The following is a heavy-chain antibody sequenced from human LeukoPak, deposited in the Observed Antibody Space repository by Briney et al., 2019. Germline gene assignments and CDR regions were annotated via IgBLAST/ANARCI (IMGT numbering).Heavy chain of an antibody. J-gene: IGHJ6*02. D-gene: IGHD3-10*01. CDR2: IIPILGIA. Sequence: SVKVSCKASGGTFSSYAISWVRQAPGQGLEWMGRIIPILGIANYAQKFQGRVTITADKSTSTAYMELSSLRSEDTAVYYCATDYYGSGSYWYYYYGMDVWGQGTTVTVSS. CDR3: ATDYYGSGSYWYYYYGMDV. CDR1: GGTFSSYA. V-gene: IGHV1-69*04.